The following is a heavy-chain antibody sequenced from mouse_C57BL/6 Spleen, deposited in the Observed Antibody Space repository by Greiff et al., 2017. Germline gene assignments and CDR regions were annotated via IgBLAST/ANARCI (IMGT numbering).Heavy chain of an antibody. Sequence: QVQLQQPGAELVKPGASVKLSCKASGYTFTSYWMHWVKQRPGQGLEWIGMIHPNSGSTNYNEKFKSKATLTVDNSSSTAYMQLSSLTSEDSAVYYGARPPDLYYPNYFDDWGQGTTLTVSS. CDR1: GYTFTSYW. J-gene: IGHJ2*01. CDR3: ARPPDLYYPNYFDD. D-gene: IGHD2-1*01. CDR2: IHPNSGST. V-gene: IGHV1-64*01.